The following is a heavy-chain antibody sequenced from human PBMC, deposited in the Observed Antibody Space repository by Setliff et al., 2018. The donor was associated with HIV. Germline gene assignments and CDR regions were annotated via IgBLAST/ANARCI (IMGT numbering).Heavy chain of an antibody. CDR1: NYSISSGYY. D-gene: IGHD5-18*01. CDR3: ASGYNYAYSDY. V-gene: IGHV4-38-2*01. J-gene: IGHJ4*02. CDR2: MYHSGST. Sequence: PSETLSLTCAVSNYSISSGYYWGWIRQSPGKGLEWIGSMYHSGSTYSNPSLKSRVTMSIDTSKNQLSLKPRSVTAADTAVYYCASGYNYAYSDYWGQGTLVTVSS.